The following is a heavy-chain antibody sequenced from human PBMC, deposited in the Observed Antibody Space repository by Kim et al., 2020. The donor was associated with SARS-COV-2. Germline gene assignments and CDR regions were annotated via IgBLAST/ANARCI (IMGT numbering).Heavy chain of an antibody. J-gene: IGHJ4*02. CDR1: GFTFSRHA. CDR3: ARDITGSWSVDY. D-gene: IGHD1-26*01. V-gene: IGHV3-30*04. CDR2: VLSDGGSK. Sequence: LSLTCAASGFTFSRHAMHWVRQAPGKGLEWVAIVLSDGGSKYYADSVKGRFTISRDNSKNTLYLQLNSLRTDDTAVYYCARDITGSWSVDYWGRGTL.